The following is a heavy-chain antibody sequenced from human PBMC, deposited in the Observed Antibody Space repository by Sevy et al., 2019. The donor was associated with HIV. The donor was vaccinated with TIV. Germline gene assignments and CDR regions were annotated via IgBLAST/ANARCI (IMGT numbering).Heavy chain of an antibody. Sequence: SETLSLTCTVSGGSISSSSYYWGWIRQPPGKGLEWIGSIYYSGRTYYNPSLKSRVTISVDTSKNQFSLKLSSVTAADTAVYYCARRDRVGAFDYWCQGTLVTVSS. CDR1: GGSISSSSYY. V-gene: IGHV4-39*01. D-gene: IGHD1-26*01. CDR2: IYYSGRT. CDR3: ARRDRVGAFDY. J-gene: IGHJ4*02.